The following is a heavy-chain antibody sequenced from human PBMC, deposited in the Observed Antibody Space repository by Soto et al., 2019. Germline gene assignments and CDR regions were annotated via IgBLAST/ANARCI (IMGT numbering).Heavy chain of an antibody. CDR1: GYTLTELS. D-gene: IGHD6-13*01. J-gene: IGHJ6*02. V-gene: IGHV1-24*01. Sequence: ASVKVSCKVSGYTLTELSMHWVRQAPGKGLEWMGGFDPEDGETIYAQKFQGRVTMTEDTSTDTAYMELSSLRSEDTAVYYCATTGGPGIAAAGTPKYYYGMDVWGQGTTVTVSS. CDR3: ATTGGPGIAAAGTPKYYYGMDV. CDR2: FDPEDGET.